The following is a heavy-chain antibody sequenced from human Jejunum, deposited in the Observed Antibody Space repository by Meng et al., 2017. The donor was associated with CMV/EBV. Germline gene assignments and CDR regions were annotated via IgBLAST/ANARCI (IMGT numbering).Heavy chain of an antibody. CDR1: GYTFTGYY. J-gene: IGHJ4*02. V-gene: IGHV1-2*04. D-gene: IGHD2-8*01. Sequence: QVQLGQSGAEVKKPGASVKVSCKASGYTFTGYYMHRVRQAPGQGLEWMGWININSGGTNYAQKFQGWITMTRDTSISTAYMELSRLRSDDTAVYYCARGEGYCTNGVCSPGYWGQGSLVTVSS. CDR2: ININSGGT. CDR3: ARGEGYCTNGVCSPGY.